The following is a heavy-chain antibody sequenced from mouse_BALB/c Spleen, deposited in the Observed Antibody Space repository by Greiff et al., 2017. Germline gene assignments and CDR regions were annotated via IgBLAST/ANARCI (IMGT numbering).Heavy chain of an antibody. J-gene: IGHJ2*01. Sequence: DVMLVESGGGLVQPGGSLKLSCAASGFTFSSYGMSWVRQTPDKRLELVATINSNGGSTYYPDSVKGRFTISRDNAKNTLYLQMSSLKSEDTAMYYCAREGGYGNYDYWGQGTTLTVSS. CDR1: GFTFSSYG. CDR3: AREGGYGNYDY. CDR2: INSNGGST. D-gene: IGHD2-1*01. V-gene: IGHV5-6-3*01.